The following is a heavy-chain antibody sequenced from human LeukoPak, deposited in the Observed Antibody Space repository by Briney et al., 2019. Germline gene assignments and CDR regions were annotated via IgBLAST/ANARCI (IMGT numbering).Heavy chain of an antibody. CDR2: IYSGGST. J-gene: IGHJ3*02. CDR3: ARGYSGKNDAFDI. V-gene: IGHV3-53*01. CDR1: GFTVSSNY. Sequence: GGSLRLSCAASGFTVSSNYMSWVRQAPGKGLEWVSVIYSGGSTYYADSVKGRFTISRDNSKNTLYLQMNSLRAEDTAVYYCARGYSGKNDAFDIWGQGTMVTVSS. D-gene: IGHD1-26*01.